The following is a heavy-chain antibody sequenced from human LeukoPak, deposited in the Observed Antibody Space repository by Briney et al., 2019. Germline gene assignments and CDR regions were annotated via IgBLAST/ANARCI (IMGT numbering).Heavy chain of an antibody. J-gene: IGHJ3*02. V-gene: IGHV1-8*03. CDR3: ARGVVDTASPSGGDAFDI. CDR1: RYTFTSYD. CDR2: MNPNSGNT. D-gene: IGHD5-18*01. Sequence: SVKVSCKASRYTFTSYDINCVRQATGQGLEWMGWMNPNSGNTGYAQKFQGRVTIRRNTSISTAYMELSSLRSEGTAVYYCARGVVDTASPSGGDAFDIWGQGTMVTVSS.